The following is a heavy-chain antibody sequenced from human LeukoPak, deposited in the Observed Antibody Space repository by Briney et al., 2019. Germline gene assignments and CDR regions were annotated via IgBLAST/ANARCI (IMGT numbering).Heavy chain of an antibody. CDR2: IWYDGSNK. V-gene: IGHV3-33*06. Sequence: GGSLTLSCAASGFTFSTYGMHWVRQAPGKGLEWVAVIWYDGSNKYYGDSVKGRFTISRDDSKNTLYLQMNSLRAEDTAVYYCAKDLFDYGDYGSNDAFDIWGQGTMVTVSS. J-gene: IGHJ3*02. CDR1: GFTFSTYG. CDR3: AKDLFDYGDYGSNDAFDI. D-gene: IGHD4-17*01.